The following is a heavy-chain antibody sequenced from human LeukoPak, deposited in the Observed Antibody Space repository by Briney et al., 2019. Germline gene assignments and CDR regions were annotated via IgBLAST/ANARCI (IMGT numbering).Heavy chain of an antibody. V-gene: IGHV4-34*01. Sequence: GSLRLSCAASGFTFSNYAMTWVRQAPGKGLEWIGEINHSGSTNYNPSLKSRVTMSVDTSRNQFSLKLSSVTAADTAVYYCARSRGVLWFGELGITFDYWGQGTLVTVSS. J-gene: IGHJ4*02. CDR3: ARSRGVLWFGELGITFDY. CDR2: INHSGST. CDR1: GFTFSNYA. D-gene: IGHD3-10*01.